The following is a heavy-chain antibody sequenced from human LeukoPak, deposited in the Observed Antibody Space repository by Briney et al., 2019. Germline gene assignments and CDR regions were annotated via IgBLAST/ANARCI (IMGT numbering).Heavy chain of an antibody. CDR3: ASLDASSSSPWYYYYYMDV. D-gene: IGHD6-6*01. J-gene: IGHJ6*03. Sequence: ASVKVSCKASGYTFTGCYMHWVRQAPGQGLEWMGRINPNSSGTNYAQKFQGRVTMTRDTSISTAYMELSRLRSDDTAVYYCASLDASSSSPWYYYYYMDVWGKGTTVTVSS. CDR1: GYTFTGCY. V-gene: IGHV1-2*06. CDR2: INPNSSGT.